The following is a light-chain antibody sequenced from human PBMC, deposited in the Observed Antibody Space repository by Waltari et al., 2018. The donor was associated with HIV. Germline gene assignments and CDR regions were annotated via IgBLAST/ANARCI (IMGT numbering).Light chain of an antibody. CDR3: SSFVDRDGFYVL. CDR1: NNDIGSYDY. CDR2: EVT. V-gene: IGLV2-8*01. Sequence: QSALTQPPSASGSPGPSVTLSCTGSNNDIGSYDYVSWYQVHPGKAPKLVISEVTNRPSGFSDRFAGSKSANTAFLTVSGLQSEDETDYYCSSFVDRDGFYVLFGGGTRLTVL. J-gene: IGLJ2*01.